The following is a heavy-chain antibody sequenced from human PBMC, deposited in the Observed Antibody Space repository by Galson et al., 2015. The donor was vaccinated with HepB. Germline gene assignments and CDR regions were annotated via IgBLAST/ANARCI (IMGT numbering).Heavy chain of an antibody. CDR1: GYTFTSYG. V-gene: IGHV1-18*01. D-gene: IGHD4-17*01. CDR3: ARVPRDYGEDPDGAFDI. CDR2: ISAYNGNT. Sequence: SVKVSCKASGYTFTSYGISWVRQAPGQGLEWMGWISAYNGNTNYAQKLQGRVTMTTDTSTSTAYMELRSLRSDDTAVYYCARVPRDYGEDPDGAFDIWGQGTMVTVSS. J-gene: IGHJ3*02.